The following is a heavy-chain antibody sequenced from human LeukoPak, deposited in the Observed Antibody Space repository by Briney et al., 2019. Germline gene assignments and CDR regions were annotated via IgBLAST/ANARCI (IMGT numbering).Heavy chain of an antibody. CDR1: GFTFSSYV. CDR2: INYSDDST. CDR3: AKWSTNMWSDS. J-gene: IGHJ4*02. D-gene: IGHD2-21*01. V-gene: IGHV3-23*01. Sequence: GGSLSLSCATSGFTFSSYVMSWVRQAPGKGLEWVSTINYSDDSTYYVDSVKGRFTISRDNSKSTLYLQMNSLRAEDTAVYYCAKWSTNMWSDSWGLGTLVTVSS.